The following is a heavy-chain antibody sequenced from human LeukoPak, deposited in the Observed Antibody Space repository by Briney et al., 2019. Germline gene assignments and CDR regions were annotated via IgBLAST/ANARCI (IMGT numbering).Heavy chain of an antibody. CDR3: ARVDVVTVGKNAFDI. CDR2: ISGSGRTT. Sequence: GGSLRLSCAASGFTFSSYAMSWVRQAPGEGLEWVSVISGSGRTTFYADSVKGRFSISRDNSKNTLYLQMNSLRAEDTAVYYCARVDVVTVGKNAFDIWGQGTMVTVSS. J-gene: IGHJ3*02. D-gene: IGHD4-23*01. V-gene: IGHV3-23*01. CDR1: GFTFSSYA.